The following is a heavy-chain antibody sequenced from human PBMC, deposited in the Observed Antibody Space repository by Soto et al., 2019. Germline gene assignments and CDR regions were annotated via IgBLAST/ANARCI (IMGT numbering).Heavy chain of an antibody. J-gene: IGHJ4*02. D-gene: IGHD3-10*01. CDR3: AKTSGGNKPRGVTPRGGPALLSDY. CDR2: IIPILGIA. V-gene: IGHV1-69*02. CDR1: GGTFSSYT. Sequence: SVKVSCKASGGTFSSYTISWVRQAPGQGLEWMGRIIPILGIANYAQKFPGRVTMTTDTSTSTAYLELRSLSSDDTAVYYCAKTSGGNKPRGVTPRGGPALLSDYWGQGTLVTVSS.